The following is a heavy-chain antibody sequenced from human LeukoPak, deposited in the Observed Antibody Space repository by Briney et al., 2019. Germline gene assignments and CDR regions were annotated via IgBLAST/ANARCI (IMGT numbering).Heavy chain of an antibody. CDR1: GFPFSSFS. CDR3: ARGDDYSRYYFDY. V-gene: IGHV3-21*01. J-gene: IGHJ4*02. D-gene: IGHD4-11*01. CDR2: ISSSSSYI. Sequence: GGSLRLSXAASGFPFSSFSMNWVRQAPGKGMEWVSSISSSSSYIYYADSLKGRFTISRDNAKNSLYLQMNSLRAEDTAVYYCARGDDYSRYYFDYWGQGTLVTVSS.